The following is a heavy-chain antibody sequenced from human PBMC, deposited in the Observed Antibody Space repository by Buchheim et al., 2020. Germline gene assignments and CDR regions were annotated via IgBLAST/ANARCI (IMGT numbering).Heavy chain of an antibody. CDR1: GFTFSSYS. CDR2: ISSSSSYI. Sequence: EVQLVESGGGLVKPGGSLRLSCAASGFTFSSYSMNWVRQAPGKGLEWVSSISSSSSYIYYADSVKGRFTISRDTAKNPLYLQMNSLRAEDTAVYYCARVGGDIVVVPADHYWYFDLWGRGTL. CDR3: ARVGGDIVVVPADHYWYFDL. V-gene: IGHV3-21*01. J-gene: IGHJ2*01. D-gene: IGHD2-2*01.